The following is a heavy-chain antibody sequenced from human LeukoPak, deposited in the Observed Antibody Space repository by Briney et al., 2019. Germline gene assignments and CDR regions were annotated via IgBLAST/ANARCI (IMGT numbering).Heavy chain of an antibody. J-gene: IGHJ4*02. CDR3: AKDSSGFIDY. D-gene: IGHD6-19*01. CDR2: ISYDGSNK. CDR1: GFTLSSYG. Sequence: GGSLRLSCAASGFTLSSYGMHWVRQAPGKGLEWVAVISYDGSNKYYADSVKGRFTISRDNSKNTLCLQMNSLRAEDTAVYYCAKDSSGFIDYWGQATLVTVSS. V-gene: IGHV3-30*18.